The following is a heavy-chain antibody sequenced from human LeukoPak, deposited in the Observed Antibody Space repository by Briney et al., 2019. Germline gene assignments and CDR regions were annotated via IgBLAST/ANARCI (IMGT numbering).Heavy chain of an antibody. J-gene: IGHJ4*02. Sequence: GGSLRLSCAASGFTVSSNYMSWVRQAPGKGLEWVSVIYSGGSTYYADSVKGRFTISRDNSKNTLYLQMNSLRAEDTAVYYCAKGIQVWPRGIDYWGQGTLVTVSS. D-gene: IGHD5-18*01. CDR3: AKGIQVWPRGIDY. CDR2: IYSGGST. V-gene: IGHV3-53*01. CDR1: GFTVSSNY.